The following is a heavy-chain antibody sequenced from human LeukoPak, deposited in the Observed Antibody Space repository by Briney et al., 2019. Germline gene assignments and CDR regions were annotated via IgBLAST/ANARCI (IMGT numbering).Heavy chain of an antibody. D-gene: IGHD2-2*01. Sequence: GGSLRLSCAASGFTFSSYSMNWVRQAPGKGLEWVSSISSSSSYIYYADSVKGRFTISRDNAKNSLYLQMNSLRAEDTAVYYCARGFRLYCSSTSCYFPNLFGYWGQGTLVTVSS. V-gene: IGHV3-21*01. CDR1: GFTFSSYS. CDR2: ISSSSSYI. J-gene: IGHJ4*02. CDR3: ARGFRLYCSSTSCYFPNLFGY.